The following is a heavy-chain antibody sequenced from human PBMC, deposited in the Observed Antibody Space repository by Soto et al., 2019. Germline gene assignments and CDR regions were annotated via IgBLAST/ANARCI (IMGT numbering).Heavy chain of an antibody. CDR1: GGSISSYY. D-gene: IGHD3-22*01. V-gene: IGHV4-59*01. Sequence: SETLSLTGTVSGGSISSYYWSWIRQPPGKGLEWIGYIYYSGSTNYDPSLKSRVTISVHTSKNQLSLKLSSVTAADTAVYYCARVNYYDSSGYYYFLGGYFDYCGQGTLVTVSS. CDR3: ARVNYYDSSGYYYFLGGYFDY. CDR2: IYYSGST. J-gene: IGHJ4*02.